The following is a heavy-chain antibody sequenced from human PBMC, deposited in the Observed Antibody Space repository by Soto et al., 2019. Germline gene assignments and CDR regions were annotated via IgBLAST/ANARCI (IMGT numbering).Heavy chain of an antibody. J-gene: IGHJ6*03. V-gene: IGHV3-30*18. D-gene: IGHD2-15*01. Sequence: GGSLRLSCAASGFTFSSYGMHWVRQAPGKGLEWVAVISYDGSNKYYADSVKGRFTISRDNSKNTLYLQMNSLRAEDTAVYYCAKEYCSGGSCYPDYYSYMDVWGKGTTVTVSS. CDR1: GFTFSSYG. CDR3: AKEYCSGGSCYPDYYSYMDV. CDR2: ISYDGSNK.